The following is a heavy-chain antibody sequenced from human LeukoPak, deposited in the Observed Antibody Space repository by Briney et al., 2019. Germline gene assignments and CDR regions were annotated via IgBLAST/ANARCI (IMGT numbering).Heavy chain of an antibody. V-gene: IGHV3-23*01. J-gene: IGHJ4*02. D-gene: IGHD2/OR15-2a*01. Sequence: PGGSLRLSCAASGLTFSSYGMSWVRQAPGKGLEWVSAISGNGGNTYYADSVKGRFTISRDNSKNTLYLQMNSLRAEDTAVYYCAKDLSPGHYWGQGTLVTVSS. CDR1: GLTFSSYG. CDR2: ISGNGGNT. CDR3: AKDLSPGHY.